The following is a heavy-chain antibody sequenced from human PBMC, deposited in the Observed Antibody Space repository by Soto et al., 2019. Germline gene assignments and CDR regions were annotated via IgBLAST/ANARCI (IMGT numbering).Heavy chain of an antibody. Sequence: SETLSITCAVSVCSFSFFCYFWSWIRQPPGKGLQWIANIDKSGNSNYNPSLKSRVIMSVDTSKNQFALKLSSVTAADTAVYYCARMATLGSLNWFDPWGQGTLVTVS. CDR3: ARMATLGSLNWFDP. CDR1: VCSFSFFCYF. J-gene: IGHJ5*02. D-gene: IGHD3-16*02. CDR2: IDKSGNS. V-gene: IGHV4-61*01.